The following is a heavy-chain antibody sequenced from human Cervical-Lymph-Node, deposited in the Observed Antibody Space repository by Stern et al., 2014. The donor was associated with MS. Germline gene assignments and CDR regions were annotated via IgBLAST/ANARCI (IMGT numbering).Heavy chain of an antibody. CDR1: GYRFTNYW. V-gene: IGHV5-51*01. Sequence: VQLVQSGGEMKKPGESLQISCQGSGYRFTNYWIGWVRQMPGKGLEWMGIIYPGDSDAGYTPSFQGRAPLSADKSNNTAYLKWTSLRASDTAIYYCARLVAPGGDAFDIWGQGTWVIVSS. CDR2: IYPGDSDA. CDR3: ARLVAPGGDAFDI. D-gene: IGHD3-16*02. J-gene: IGHJ3*02.